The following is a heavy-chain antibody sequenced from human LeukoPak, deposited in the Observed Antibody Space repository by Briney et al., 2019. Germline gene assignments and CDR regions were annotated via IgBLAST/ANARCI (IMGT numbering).Heavy chain of an antibody. V-gene: IGHV4-59*08. CDR2: IYYSGST. D-gene: IGHD2-21*02. Sequence: SETLSLTCTVSGGSISSYYWSWIRQPPGKGLEWIGYIYYSGSTNYNPSLKSRVTISVDTSKNQFSLKLSSVTAADTAVYYCARMGTVVWYFDLWGRGTLVTVSS. CDR3: ARMGTVVWYFDL. CDR1: GGSISSYY. J-gene: IGHJ2*01.